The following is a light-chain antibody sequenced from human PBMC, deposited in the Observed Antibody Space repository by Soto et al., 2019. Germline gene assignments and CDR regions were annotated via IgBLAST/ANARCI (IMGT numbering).Light chain of an antibody. CDR2: DVS. CDR3: SSYTGSSTLFV. V-gene: IGLV2-14*01. J-gene: IGLJ1*01. CDR1: SSDVGGYNS. Sequence: QSALTQPASVSGSPGQSITLSCTGTSSDVGGYNSVSWYQQHPGKAPKLMIYDVSNRPSGVSNRFSGSKSGNTASLTISGLQAEDEADYYCSSYTGSSTLFVFGTGTKLTVL.